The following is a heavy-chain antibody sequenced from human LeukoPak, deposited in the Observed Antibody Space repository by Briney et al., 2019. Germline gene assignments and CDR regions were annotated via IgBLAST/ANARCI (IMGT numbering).Heavy chain of an antibody. CDR3: ARDGYCSSTSCTTLVYYYYMDV. CDR1: GFTFSSYA. D-gene: IGHD2-2*01. Sequence: GGSLRLSCAASGFTFSSYAMHWVRQAPGEGLEWVAVISYDGSNKYYADSVKGRFTISRDNSKNTLYLQMNSLRAEDTAVYYCARDGYCSSTSCTTLVYYYYMDVWGKGTTVTVSS. CDR2: ISYDGSNK. J-gene: IGHJ6*03. V-gene: IGHV3-30-3*01.